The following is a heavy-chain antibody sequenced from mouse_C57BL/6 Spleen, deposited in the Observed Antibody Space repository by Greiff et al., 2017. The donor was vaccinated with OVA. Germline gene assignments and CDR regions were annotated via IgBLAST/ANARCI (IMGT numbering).Heavy chain of an antibody. D-gene: IGHD2-1*01. Sequence: VKLVESGPGLVQPSQSLSITCTVSGFSLTSYGVHWVRQSPGKGLEWLGVIWSGGSTDYNAAFISRLSISKDNSKSQVFFKMNSLQADDTAIYYCARNGIYYGNYGWYFDVWGTGTTVTVSS. CDR1: GFSLTSYG. V-gene: IGHV2-2*01. CDR3: ARNGIYYGNYGWYFDV. J-gene: IGHJ1*03. CDR2: IWSGGST.